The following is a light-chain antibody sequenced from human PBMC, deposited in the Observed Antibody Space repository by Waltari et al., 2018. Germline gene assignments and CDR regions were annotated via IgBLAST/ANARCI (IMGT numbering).Light chain of an antibody. J-gene: IGKJ2*01. Sequence: DIQLTQSPSFLSASVGDRVTITCRASQGISSYLVWSQQKPGKAPKVLIYAASTLQSGVPSRFSGSGSGTEFTLTISSLQPEDFATYYCQQLNSYPYTFGQGTKLEIK. CDR3: QQLNSYPYT. V-gene: IGKV1-9*01. CDR2: AAS. CDR1: QGISSY.